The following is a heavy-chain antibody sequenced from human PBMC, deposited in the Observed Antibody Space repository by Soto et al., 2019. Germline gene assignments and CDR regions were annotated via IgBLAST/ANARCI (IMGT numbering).Heavy chain of an antibody. V-gene: IGHV4-4*07. CDR1: GGSISSYY. D-gene: IGHD3-3*01. CDR2: IYTSGST. Sequence: KPSETLSLTCTVSGGSISSYYWSWIRQPAGKGLEWIGRIYTSGSTNYNPSLKSRVTMSVDTSKNQFSLKLSSVTAADTAVYYCARGSPITIFGVVITNWFDPWGQGTLVTVSS. J-gene: IGHJ5*02. CDR3: ARGSPITIFGVVITNWFDP.